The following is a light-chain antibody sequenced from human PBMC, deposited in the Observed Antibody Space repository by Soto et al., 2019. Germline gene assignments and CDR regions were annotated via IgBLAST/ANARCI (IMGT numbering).Light chain of an antibody. Sequence: DVVMTQSPLSLPVTLGQPASISCRSNQSLVHSDGIAYFSWFQQRPGRSPRRLIYKVSNRDSGVPARFSGSGSGTDFALKISRVEAEDVGVYYCMQALQTPPTFGQGTKVEIK. V-gene: IGKV2-30*02. J-gene: IGKJ1*01. CDR3: MQALQTPPT. CDR1: QSLVHSDGIAY. CDR2: KVS.